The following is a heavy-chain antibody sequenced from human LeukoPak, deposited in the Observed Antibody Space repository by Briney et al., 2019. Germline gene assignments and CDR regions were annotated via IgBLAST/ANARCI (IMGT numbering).Heavy chain of an antibody. Sequence: SETLSLTCAVSGSSITSYYWSWIRQPPGKGLEWIGDISNSGTNNYNPSLKSQVTISVDKSKKQVSLRLKSLTAADTAVYFCAGAALTNQYTSGAFHHWGQGTLVTVSS. D-gene: IGHD3-10*01. CDR2: ISNSGTN. J-gene: IGHJ1*01. CDR3: AGAALTNQYTSGAFHH. V-gene: IGHV4-59*01. CDR1: GSSITSYY.